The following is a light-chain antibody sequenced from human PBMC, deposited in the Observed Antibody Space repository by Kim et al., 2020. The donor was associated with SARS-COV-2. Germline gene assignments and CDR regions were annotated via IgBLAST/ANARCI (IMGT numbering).Light chain of an antibody. J-gene: IGKJ2*01. CDR3: QQRSNWAYT. Sequence: SLSPGERATLSCRASQSVSSYLAWYQQKPGQAPRLLIYDASTRATGIPARFSGSGSGTDFTLTISSLEPEDFAVYYCQQRSNWAYTFGQGTMLEI. CDR1: QSVSSY. V-gene: IGKV3-11*01. CDR2: DAS.